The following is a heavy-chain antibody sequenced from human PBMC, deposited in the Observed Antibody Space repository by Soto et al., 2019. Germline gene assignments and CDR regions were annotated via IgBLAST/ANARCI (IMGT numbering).Heavy chain of an antibody. D-gene: IGHD4-17*01. Sequence: QVQLVESGGGVVQPGRSLRLSCAASGFTFSSYAMHWVRQAPGKGLEWVAVISYDGSNKYYADSVKGRFTISRDNSKNTLYLQMNSLRAEDTAVYYCAREQGYGDPSYGMDVWGQGTTVTVSS. V-gene: IGHV3-30-3*01. J-gene: IGHJ6*02. CDR2: ISYDGSNK. CDR3: AREQGYGDPSYGMDV. CDR1: GFTFSSYA.